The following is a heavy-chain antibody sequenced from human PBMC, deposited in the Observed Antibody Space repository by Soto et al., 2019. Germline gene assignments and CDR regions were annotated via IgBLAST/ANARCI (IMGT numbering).Heavy chain of an antibody. CDR1: GFTFSSYA. V-gene: IGHV3-23*01. J-gene: IGHJ6*02. CDR2: ISGSGGST. D-gene: IGHD5-18*01. Sequence: GGSLRLSCAASGFTFSSYAMSWVRQAPGKGLEWVSAISGSGGSTYYADSVKGRSTISRDNSKNTLYLQMNSLRAEDTAVYYCAKSHRGYSYGSLYGMDVWGQGTTVTVSS. CDR3: AKSHRGYSYGSLYGMDV.